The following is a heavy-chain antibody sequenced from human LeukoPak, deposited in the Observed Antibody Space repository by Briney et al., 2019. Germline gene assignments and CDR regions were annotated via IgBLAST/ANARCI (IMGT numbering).Heavy chain of an antibody. CDR2: IGTAGDT. CDR3: ARAKHRFGELSP. CDR1: GFTFSSYD. J-gene: IGHJ5*02. D-gene: IGHD3-16*02. Sequence: GGSLRLSCAASGFTFSSYDMHWVRQATGKGLEWVSTIGTAGDTYYPGSVKGRFTISKENAKNSLYLQMKGLRAGDTAVYYCARAKHRFGELSPWGQGTLVTVSS. V-gene: IGHV3-13*01.